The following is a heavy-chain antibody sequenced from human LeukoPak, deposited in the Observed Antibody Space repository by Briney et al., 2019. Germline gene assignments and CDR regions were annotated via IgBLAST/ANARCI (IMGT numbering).Heavy chain of an antibody. J-gene: IGHJ2*01. V-gene: IGHV4-59*01. Sequence: SETLSLTCTVSGVSITSYYWSWIRQPPGKGLEWIGYIYSSGSTNYNPSLKSRVTISIDTSKNQFSLKLSSVTAADTAVYYCARSYYFGSGSYYNPYWYFDLWGRGTLVTVSS. D-gene: IGHD3-10*01. CDR3: ARSYYFGSGSYYNPYWYFDL. CDR1: GVSITSYY. CDR2: IYSSGST.